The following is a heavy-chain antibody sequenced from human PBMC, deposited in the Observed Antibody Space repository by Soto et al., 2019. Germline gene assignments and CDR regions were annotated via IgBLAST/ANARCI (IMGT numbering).Heavy chain of an antibody. J-gene: IGHJ6*02. D-gene: IGHD3-22*01. CDR2: MSYDGSTR. CDR1: GFTFSSYA. Sequence: QVHLVESGGGVVQPGRSLRLSCAASGFTFSSYAMHWVRQAPGKGLEWVAVMSYDGSTRKYADSVKGRLTISRDNSKKTVYLQMNSLRAEDTSVYYCARDKLRVIRNDFYNYGMDFWGQGTTVTVSS. CDR3: ARDKLRVIRNDFYNYGMDF. V-gene: IGHV3-30-3*01.